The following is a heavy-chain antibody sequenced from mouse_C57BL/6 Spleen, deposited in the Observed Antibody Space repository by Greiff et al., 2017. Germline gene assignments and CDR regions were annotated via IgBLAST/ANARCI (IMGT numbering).Heavy chain of an antibody. D-gene: IGHD3-2*02. CDR3: ARSTAQAPYAMDY. V-gene: IGHV1-7*01. CDR1: GYTFTSYW. Sequence: QVQLQQSGAELAKPGASVKLSCKASGYTFTSYWMHWVKQRPGQGLEWIGYINPSSGYTKYNQKFKDKATLTAAKSSSTAYMQLSSLTYEDSAVYYCARSTAQAPYAMDYWGQGTSVTVSS. J-gene: IGHJ4*01. CDR2: INPSSGYT.